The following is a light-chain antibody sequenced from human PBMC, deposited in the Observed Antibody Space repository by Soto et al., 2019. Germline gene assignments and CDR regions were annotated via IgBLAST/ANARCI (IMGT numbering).Light chain of an antibody. CDR1: QSVSRF. Sequence: EIVLTQSPATLSLSPGERATLSCRASQSVSRFLAWYQQKPGQAPRLLIYDASNRATGIPARFSGSGSGTDFTLTISSPEPEDFAVYYCQQRSSWPPVTFGQGTRLEIK. J-gene: IGKJ5*01. CDR2: DAS. CDR3: QQRSSWPPVT. V-gene: IGKV3-11*01.